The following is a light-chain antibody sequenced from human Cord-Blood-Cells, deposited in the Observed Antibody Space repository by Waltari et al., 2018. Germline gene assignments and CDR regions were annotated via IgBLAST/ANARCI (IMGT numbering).Light chain of an antibody. CDR3: SSYTSSSTLV. CDR2: DVS. CDR1: SRDVGGYNF. Sequence: QSALTQPAPVSGSPGQSITISCPGTSRDVGGYNFVSWYQQHPGKAPKLMIYDVSNRPSGVSNRFSGSKSGNTASLTISGLQAEDEADYYCSSYTSSSTLVFGGGTKLTVL. V-gene: IGLV2-14*03. J-gene: IGLJ3*02.